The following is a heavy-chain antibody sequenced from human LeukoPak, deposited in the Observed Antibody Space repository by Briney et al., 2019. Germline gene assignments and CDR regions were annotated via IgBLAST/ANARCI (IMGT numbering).Heavy chain of an antibody. CDR2: INPSGGST. V-gene: IGHV1-46*01. CDR1: GYTFTGYY. J-gene: IGHJ4*02. D-gene: IGHD3-3*01. Sequence: ASVKVSCKASGYTFTGYYMHWVRQAPGQGLEWMGIINPSGGSTSYAQKFQGRVTMTRDTSTSTVYMELSSLRSEDTAVYYCARGNAIRGMVLRFLEWSDYWGQGTLVTVSS. CDR3: ARGNAIRGMVLRFLEWSDY.